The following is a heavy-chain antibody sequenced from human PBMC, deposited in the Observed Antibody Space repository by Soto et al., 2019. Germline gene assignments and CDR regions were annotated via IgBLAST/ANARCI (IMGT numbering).Heavy chain of an antibody. V-gene: IGHV1-69*08. CDR3: ARDSAYCCCVSCQMEGPIDY. D-gene: IGHD2-15*01. Sequence: QVQLVQSGAEVKKPRSSVKVSCKASGGTFSSYTISWVRQAPGQGLEWMGRIIPILGIANYEQKFQGRFIDYGGNSQRIGYNVLLSLTFDETVVYFCARDSAYCCCVSCQMEGPIDYLGQGTLVTVSS. CDR2: IIPILGIA. J-gene: IGHJ4*02. CDR1: GGTFSSYT.